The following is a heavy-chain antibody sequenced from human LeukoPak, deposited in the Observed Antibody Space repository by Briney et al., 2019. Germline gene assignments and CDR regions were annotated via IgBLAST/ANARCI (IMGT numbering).Heavy chain of an antibody. CDR3: ALNRNLLWSGTPS. Sequence: GGALRVSCAASGFTFITYAMSWGRQGPGKGLEWVSTISGNGGNTYYAGSVKGRFTSSRDTSKNTLYLQMHGMRVEDTAVYYCALNRNLLWSGTPSWGQGTLVTVSS. CDR1: GFTFITYA. J-gene: IGHJ4*02. CDR2: ISGNGGNT. V-gene: IGHV3-23*01. D-gene: IGHD3-3*01.